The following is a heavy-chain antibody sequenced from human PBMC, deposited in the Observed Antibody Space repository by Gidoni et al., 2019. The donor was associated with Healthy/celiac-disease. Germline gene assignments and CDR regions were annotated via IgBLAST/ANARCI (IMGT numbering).Heavy chain of an antibody. CDR1: GFTFSSYA. Sequence: SGFTFSSYAMRWVRQAPGKGLEWVAVISYDGSNKYYADAVKGRFTISRDNSKNTLYLQMNSLRAEDTAVYYCARERGAFDIWGQGTMVTVSS. CDR2: ISYDGSNK. V-gene: IGHV3-30-3*01. J-gene: IGHJ3*02. CDR3: ARERGAFDI. D-gene: IGHD3-10*01.